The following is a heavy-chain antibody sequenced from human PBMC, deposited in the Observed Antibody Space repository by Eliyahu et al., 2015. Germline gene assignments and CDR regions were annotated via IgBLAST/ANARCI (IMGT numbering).Heavy chain of an antibody. CDR3: AKMXHTGDMDV. V-gene: IGHV1-69*01. CDR1: GGTFNXFT. J-gene: IGHJ6*02. CDR2: IMPIFGTA. D-gene: IGHD3-10*01. Sequence: QVQLVQSGAEVKKPGSSLKVSCKASGGTFNXFTFSWVRXAPGHGLEWMGGIMPIFGTANYAQKFQGRVTIRADQSTSTVYMEVNSLSSDDTAVYYCAKMXHTGDMDVWGQGTTXTVXS.